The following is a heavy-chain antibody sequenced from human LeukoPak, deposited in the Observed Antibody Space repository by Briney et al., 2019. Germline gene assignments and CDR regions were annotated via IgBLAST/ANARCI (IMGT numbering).Heavy chain of an antibody. J-gene: IGHJ4*02. D-gene: IGHD6-19*01. CDR1: GYTFTGYY. Sequence: ASVKVSCKASGYTFTGYYMHWVRQAPGQGLEWMGWINPNSGGTNYAQKFQGGVTMTRDTSISTAYMELSRLRFDDTAVYYCAREYSSGVHPDYWGQGTLVTVSS. CDR3: AREYSSGVHPDY. V-gene: IGHV1-2*02. CDR2: INPNSGGT.